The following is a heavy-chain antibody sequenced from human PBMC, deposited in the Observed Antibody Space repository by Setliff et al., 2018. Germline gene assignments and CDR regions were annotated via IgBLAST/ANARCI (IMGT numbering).Heavy chain of an antibody. D-gene: IGHD2-15*01. CDR2: IEDNGGT. CDR3: ARGQVMVAAAPWSHYMDV. CDR1: GGSLKNYR. Sequence: PSETLSLTCAVYGGSLKNYRWGWVRQTPGKGLDYVGSIEDNGGTHYNPSLQSRFTISVHMSYNQFSLKLTSVSAADTALYFCARGQVMVAAAPWSHYMDVWGPGTTVTVSS. V-gene: IGHV4-34*01. J-gene: IGHJ6*03.